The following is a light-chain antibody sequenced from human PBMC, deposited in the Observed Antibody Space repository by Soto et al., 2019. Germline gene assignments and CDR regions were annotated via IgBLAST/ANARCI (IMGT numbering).Light chain of an antibody. CDR2: SND. J-gene: IGLJ2*01. CDR1: SSNIGSNF. Sequence: QSVLTQPPSASGTPGQRVPISCSGSSSNIGSNFVYWYQHLPGTAPKLLIYSNDQRPSGVPDRFSGSKSGTSASLAISGLRSEDEADYYCAAWDDGLSGLVFGGGTQLTVL. CDR3: AAWDDGLSGLV. V-gene: IGLV1-47*01.